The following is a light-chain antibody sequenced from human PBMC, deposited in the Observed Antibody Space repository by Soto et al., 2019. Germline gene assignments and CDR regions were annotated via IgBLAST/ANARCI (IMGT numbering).Light chain of an antibody. CDR3: HQANSFPFT. CDR2: AAS. CDR1: QDIHTW. J-gene: IGKJ4*01. V-gene: IGKV1-12*02. Sequence: DIQMTQSPSSVSASVGDRVTITCRASQDIHTWLAWYQQKPGKAPKLLIYAASSLQSGVPPRFSGSGSGTDFTLTISSLQPEDFATYYCHQANSFPFTCGGGTKVEIK.